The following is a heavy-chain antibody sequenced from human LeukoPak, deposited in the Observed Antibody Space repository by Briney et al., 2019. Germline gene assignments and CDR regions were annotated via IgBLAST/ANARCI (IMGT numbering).Heavy chain of an antibody. CDR1: GFTFSSYS. CDR2: ISSSSYI. Sequence: GGSLRLSCAASGFTFSSYSMNWVRQAPGKGLEWVSSISSSSYIYYADSVKGRFTISRDNSKNTLYLQMNSLRAEDTAVYYCARAYVVVPAADLDYWGQGTLVTVSS. V-gene: IGHV3-21*01. J-gene: IGHJ4*02. D-gene: IGHD2-2*01. CDR3: ARAYVVVPAADLDY.